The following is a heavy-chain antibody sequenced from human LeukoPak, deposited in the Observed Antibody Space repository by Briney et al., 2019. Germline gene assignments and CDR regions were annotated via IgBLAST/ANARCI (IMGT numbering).Heavy chain of an antibody. J-gene: IGHJ4*02. CDR1: GFTFSSYA. CDR3: ARDWAAAAGSVFDY. V-gene: IGHV3-30-3*01. Sequence: GRSLRLSCAASGFTFSSYAMHWVRQAPGKGLEWVAVISYDGSNKYYADSVKGRFTISRDNSKNTLYLQMNSLRAEDTAVYYCARDWAAAAGSVFDYWGQGTLVTVSS. D-gene: IGHD6-13*01. CDR2: ISYDGSNK.